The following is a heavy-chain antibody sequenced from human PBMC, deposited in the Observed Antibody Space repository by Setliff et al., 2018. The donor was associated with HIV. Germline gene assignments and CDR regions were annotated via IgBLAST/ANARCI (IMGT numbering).Heavy chain of an antibody. Sequence: KPSETLSLTCTVSGGSISSNTYYWGWIRQPPGKGLEWIGSIYYSGSTYYNPSLKSRVTISVDTSKNQFSLKLNSVTAADTAVYFCARQTWEYYDTLTGYYRSPKNFDSWGQGTLVTVSS. J-gene: IGHJ4*02. V-gene: IGHV4-39*01. CDR2: IYYSGST. D-gene: IGHD3-9*01. CDR3: ARQTWEYYDTLTGYYRSPKNFDS. CDR1: GGSISSNTYY.